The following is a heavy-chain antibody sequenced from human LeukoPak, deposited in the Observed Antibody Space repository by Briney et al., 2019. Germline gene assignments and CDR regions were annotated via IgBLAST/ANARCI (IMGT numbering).Heavy chain of an antibody. J-gene: IGHJ6*02. V-gene: IGHV4-31*03. CDR1: GGSISSGGYY. D-gene: IGHD2-15*01. CDR2: IYYSGST. Sequence: SETLSLTCTVSGGSISSGGYYWSWIRQHPGKGLEWIGYIYYSGSTYYNPSLKSRVTISVDTSKNQFSLKLSSVTAADTAVYYCARALGYCSGGSCYPPLYCYYGMDVWGQGTTVTVSS. CDR3: ARALGYCSGGSCYPPLYCYYGMDV.